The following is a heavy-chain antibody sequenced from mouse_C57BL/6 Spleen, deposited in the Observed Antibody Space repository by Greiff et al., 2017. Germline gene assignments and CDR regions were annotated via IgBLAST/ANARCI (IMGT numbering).Heavy chain of an antibody. CDR1: GFNIKNTY. CDR3: ARDYGSSYAWFAY. D-gene: IGHD1-1*01. V-gene: IGHV14-3*01. Sequence: VQLKESVAELVRPGASVKLSCTASGFNIKNTYMHWVKQRPEQGLEWIGRIDPANGNTKYAPKFQGKATITADTSSNTAYLQLSSLTSEDTAIYYCARDYGSSYAWFAYWGQGTLVTVSA. J-gene: IGHJ3*01. CDR2: IDPANGNT.